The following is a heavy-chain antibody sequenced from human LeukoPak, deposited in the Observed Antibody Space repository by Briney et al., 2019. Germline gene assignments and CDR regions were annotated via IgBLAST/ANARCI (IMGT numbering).Heavy chain of an antibody. D-gene: IGHD6-13*01. V-gene: IGHV3-7*01. Sequence: GGSLRLSCAASEFTFSTYLMTWVRQAPGKGLEWVANIKQDGSEKYYADSVRGRFTISRDNGKKSLYLQMNSLRVEDTAVYYCAGERPSSSWYDFWGQGTLVTVSS. CDR2: IKQDGSEK. J-gene: IGHJ5*01. CDR1: EFTFSTYL. CDR3: AGERPSSSWYDF.